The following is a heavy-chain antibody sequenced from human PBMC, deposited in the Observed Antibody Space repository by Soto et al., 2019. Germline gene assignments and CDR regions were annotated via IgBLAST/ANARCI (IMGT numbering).Heavy chain of an antibody. V-gene: IGHV1-18*01. CDR3: ARDSTYYDFWSGYQYYYYYDMDV. J-gene: IGHJ6*02. D-gene: IGHD3-3*01. CDR2: ISAYNGNT. Sequence: ASVKVSCKASGYTFTSYGISWVRQAPGQGLEWMGWISAYNGNTNYAQKLQGRVTMTTDTSTSTAYMELRSLRSDDTAVYYCARDSTYYDFWSGYQYYYYYDMDVWGQGTTVTVSS. CDR1: GYTFTSYG.